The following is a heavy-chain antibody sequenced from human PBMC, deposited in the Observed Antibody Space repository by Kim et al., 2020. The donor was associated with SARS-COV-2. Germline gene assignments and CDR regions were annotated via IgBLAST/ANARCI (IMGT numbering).Heavy chain of an antibody. Sequence: PSLQSRVTMSADISKNQFSLTLTSVTAADTAVYYCAAAGYTYSQSYFDYWGPGILVTVSS. V-gene: IGHV4-4*07. J-gene: IGHJ4*02. D-gene: IGHD5-18*01. CDR3: AAAGYTYSQSYFDY.